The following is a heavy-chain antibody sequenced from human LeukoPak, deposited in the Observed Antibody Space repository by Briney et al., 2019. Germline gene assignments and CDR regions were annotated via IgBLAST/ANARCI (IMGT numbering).Heavy chain of an antibody. D-gene: IGHD4-17*01. CDR2: IYYRGST. CDR3: ARRGEGGSPFDY. Sequence: LRLSCAASGFTFSDYYMSWIRQPPGKGLEWIGYIYYRGSTNYNPSLKSRVTISVDTSRNQFSLKLSSVTGADTAVYYCARRGEGGSPFDYWGQGALVTVSS. V-gene: IGHV4-59*08. CDR1: GFTFSDYY. J-gene: IGHJ4*02.